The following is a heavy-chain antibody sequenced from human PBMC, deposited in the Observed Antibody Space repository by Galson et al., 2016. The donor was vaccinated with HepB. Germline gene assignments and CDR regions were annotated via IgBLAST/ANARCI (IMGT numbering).Heavy chain of an antibody. Sequence: SLRLSCAASGFTFTSYTMHWVRQAPGKGLEWVAVVSFDGFNKYYTDSVKGRFTISRDNSNNPLHLQLDSLRTEGTAVYYCVRDAWGKYYDTNGRLYWGRGTLVTVSS. D-gene: IGHD2-8*01. CDR3: VRDAWGKYYDTNGRLY. V-gene: IGHV3-30-3*01. J-gene: IGHJ4*02. CDR2: VSFDGFNK. CDR1: GFTFTSYT.